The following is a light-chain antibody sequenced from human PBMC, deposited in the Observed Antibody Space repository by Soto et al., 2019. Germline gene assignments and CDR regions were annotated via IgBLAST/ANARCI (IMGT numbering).Light chain of an antibody. Sequence: EIGLTQSPGTLSLSPGERATLSCRASQSVSSSYLAWYQQKPGQAPRLLIYGASSRATGIPDRFSVSGSGTDFTLTISRLETEDFAVYYGQQYGSSPGYTFGQGTKLEIK. V-gene: IGKV3-20*01. CDR1: QSVSSSY. CDR2: GAS. J-gene: IGKJ2*01. CDR3: QQYGSSPGYT.